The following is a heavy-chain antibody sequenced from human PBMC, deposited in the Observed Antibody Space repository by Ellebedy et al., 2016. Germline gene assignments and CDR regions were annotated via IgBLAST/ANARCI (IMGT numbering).Heavy chain of an antibody. CDR2: IIPIFGTA. J-gene: IGHJ5*02. CDR3: ARDGWYWFDP. Sequence: SVKVSXXASGGTFSSYAISWVRQAPGQGLEWMGGIIPIFGTANYAQKFQGRVTITADESTSTAYMELSSLRSEDTAVYYCARDGWYWFDPWGQGTLVTVSS. D-gene: IGHD6-19*01. V-gene: IGHV1-69*13. CDR1: GGTFSSYA.